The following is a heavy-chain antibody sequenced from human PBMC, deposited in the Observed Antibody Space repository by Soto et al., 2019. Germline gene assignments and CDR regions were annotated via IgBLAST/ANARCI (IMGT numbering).Heavy chain of an antibody. V-gene: IGHV3-23*01. CDR2: ITTNGHT. CDR1: GFTFSNCV. J-gene: IGHJ4*02. Sequence: EVHLLESGGVLVQPEESQRLSCETSGFTFSNCVMTWVRQPPGKRLEWVSVITTNGHTDYADSVKGRFTISRDNSKNTVYLQMNSLRAEDTAVYYCAKGLLNGRWYAADWGQGTLVTVSS. CDR3: AKGLLNGRWYAAD. D-gene: IGHD6-13*01.